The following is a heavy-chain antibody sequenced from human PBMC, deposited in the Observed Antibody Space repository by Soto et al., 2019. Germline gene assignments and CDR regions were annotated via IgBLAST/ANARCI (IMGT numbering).Heavy chain of an antibody. Sequence: SETLSLTCTVSGGSISSGDYYWSWIRQPPGKGLEWIGYIYYSGSTYYNPSLKSRVTISVDTSKNQFSLKLSSVTAADTAVYYCARQIVGATHFDYWGQGTLVTV. CDR3: ARQIVGATHFDY. CDR1: GGSISSGDYY. CDR2: IYYSGST. D-gene: IGHD1-26*01. J-gene: IGHJ4*02. V-gene: IGHV4-30-4*01.